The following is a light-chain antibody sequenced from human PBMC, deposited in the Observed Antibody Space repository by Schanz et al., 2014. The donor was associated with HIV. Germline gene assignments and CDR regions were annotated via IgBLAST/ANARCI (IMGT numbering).Light chain of an antibody. Sequence: EIVLTQSPATLSLSPGERATLSCRASQSVSTNSLVWYQQKPGQAPRLLIYGAFTRATDIPARFSGSGSGTDFTLTISSLEPEDFAVYYCQQCANWPYTFGQGTKVEI. CDR1: QSVSTNS. CDR2: GAF. J-gene: IGKJ2*01. CDR3: QQCANWPYT. V-gene: IGKV3-11*01.